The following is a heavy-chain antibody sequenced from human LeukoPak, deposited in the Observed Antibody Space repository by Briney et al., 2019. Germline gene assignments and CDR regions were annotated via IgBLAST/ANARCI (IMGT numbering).Heavy chain of an antibody. J-gene: IGHJ6*02. CDR3: ARDLGYSYGYYYYYGMDV. CDR2: IIPILGIA. V-gene: IGHV1-69*04. Sequence: SVTVSFTASGGTFSSYAISWVRQAPGQGLEWMGRIIPILGIANYAQKSQGRVTITADKYTSTGYMELSSLRSEDTAVYYCARDLGYSYGYYYYYGMDVWGQGTTVTVSS. CDR1: GGTFSSYA. D-gene: IGHD5-18*01.